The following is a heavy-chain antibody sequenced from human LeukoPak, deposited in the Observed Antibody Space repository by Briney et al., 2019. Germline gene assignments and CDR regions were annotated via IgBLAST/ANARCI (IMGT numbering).Heavy chain of an antibody. CDR2: ISYGGSNK. Sequence: GGSLRLSCAASGFTFSSYGMHWVRQAPGKGLEWVAVISYGGSNKYYADSVKGRFTISRDNSKYTLYLQMNSLRAEDTAVYYCASNGVVITEDAFDIWGQGTMVTVSS. D-gene: IGHD3-22*01. CDR1: GFTFSSYG. V-gene: IGHV3-30*03. CDR3: ASNGVVITEDAFDI. J-gene: IGHJ3*02.